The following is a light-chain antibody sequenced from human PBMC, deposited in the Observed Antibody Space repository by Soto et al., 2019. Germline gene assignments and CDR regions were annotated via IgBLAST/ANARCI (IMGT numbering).Light chain of an antibody. CDR2: GAS. V-gene: IGKV3-15*01. CDR3: QQYGSLLSWT. Sequence: EIVMTQSPATLSVSPGERATLSCRASQSVSSNLAWYQQKPGQAPRLLIYGASTRATGIPARFSGSGSGTDFTLTISRLEPEDFAVYYCQQYGSLLSWTFGQGTKVDIK. CDR1: QSVSSN. J-gene: IGKJ1*01.